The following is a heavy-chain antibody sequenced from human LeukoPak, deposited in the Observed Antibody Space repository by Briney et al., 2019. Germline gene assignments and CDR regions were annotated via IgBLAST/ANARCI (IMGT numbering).Heavy chain of an antibody. V-gene: IGHV1-69*04. CDR3: ARDVEWVTMVRGVITETDY. Sequence: ASVKVSCKASGGTFSSYAISWVRQAPGQGLEWMGRIIPILGIANYAQKFQGRVTITADKSTSTAYMEQGSLRSEDTAVYYCARDVEWVTMVRGVITETDYWGQGTLVTVSS. CDR1: GGTFSSYA. J-gene: IGHJ4*02. D-gene: IGHD3-10*01. CDR2: IIPILGIA.